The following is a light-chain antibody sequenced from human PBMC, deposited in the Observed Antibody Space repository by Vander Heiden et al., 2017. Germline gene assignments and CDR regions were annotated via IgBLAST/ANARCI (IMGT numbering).Light chain of an antibody. Sequence: QSALTQPASVSGSPGQSITVSCTGTSSDVGGYNYVSWYQQHPGKAPKLMIYDVRKRPAGVANRFSGSKAGNTASLTSSGLQAEDEADYYCSSYTSETTRVFGTGTKVTVL. CDR1: SSDVGGYNY. CDR3: SSYTSETTRV. V-gene: IGLV2-14*03. J-gene: IGLJ1*01. CDR2: DVR.